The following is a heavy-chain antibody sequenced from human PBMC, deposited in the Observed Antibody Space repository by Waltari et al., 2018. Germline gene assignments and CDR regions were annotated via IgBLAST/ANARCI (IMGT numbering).Heavy chain of an antibody. CDR3: ARDDYGDSTRGLDY. CDR1: GFSIRSDNFF. J-gene: IGHJ4*02. Sequence: QVQLQESGPGLVKPSQTLSLTCSVSGFSIRSDNFFWTWIRPPAGKGLEWIGRMSSSGSSNYNPSLTSRVTISIDTSKKQFSLKLNSVTAADTAVYYCARDDYGDSTRGLDYWGQGILVTVSS. V-gene: IGHV4-61*02. D-gene: IGHD4-17*01. CDR2: MSSSGSS.